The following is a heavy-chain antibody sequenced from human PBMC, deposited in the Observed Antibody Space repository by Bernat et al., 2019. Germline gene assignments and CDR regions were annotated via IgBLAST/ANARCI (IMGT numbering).Heavy chain of an antibody. V-gene: IGHV4-59*01. CDR2: IYYSGST. Sequence: QVQLQESGPGLVKPSETLSLTCTVSGGSISSYYWSWIRQPPGKGLEWIGYIYYSGSTNYNPSLKSRVTISVDTSKNQFSLKLSSVTAADTAVYYCARLSGYDYPNWFDPWGQGTLVTVSS. D-gene: IGHD5-12*01. CDR1: GGSISSYY. J-gene: IGHJ5*02. CDR3: ARLSGYDYPNWFDP.